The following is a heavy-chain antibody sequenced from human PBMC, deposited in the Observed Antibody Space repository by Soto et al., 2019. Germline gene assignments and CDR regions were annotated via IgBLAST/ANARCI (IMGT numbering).Heavy chain of an antibody. Sequence: ASVKVSCKASGYTFTSYGISWVRQAPGQGLEWMGWISAYNGNTNYAQKLQGRVTMTTDTPTSTAYMELRSLRSDDTAVYYCARDRYYKYYYDSSGPAEYFQHWGQGTLVTVSS. D-gene: IGHD3-22*01. J-gene: IGHJ1*01. CDR3: ARDRYYKYYYDSSGPAEYFQH. CDR1: GYTFTSYG. CDR2: ISAYNGNT. V-gene: IGHV1-18*04.